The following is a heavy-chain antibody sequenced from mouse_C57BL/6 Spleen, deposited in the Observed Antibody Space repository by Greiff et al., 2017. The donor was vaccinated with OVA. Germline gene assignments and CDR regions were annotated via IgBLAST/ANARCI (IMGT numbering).Heavy chain of an antibody. CDR1: GYAFSSYW. Sequence: QVQLKQSGAELVKPGASVKISCKASGYAFSSYWMNWVKQRPGKGLEWIGQIYPGDGDTNYNGKFKGKATLTADKSSSTAYMQLSSLTSEDSAVYFCARYGSSYGYAMDYWGQGTSVTVSS. CDR3: ARYGSSYGYAMDY. CDR2: IYPGDGDT. J-gene: IGHJ4*01. D-gene: IGHD1-1*01. V-gene: IGHV1-80*01.